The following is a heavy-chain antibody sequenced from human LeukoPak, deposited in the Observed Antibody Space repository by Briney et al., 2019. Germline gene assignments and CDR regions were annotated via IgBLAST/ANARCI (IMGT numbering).Heavy chain of an antibody. CDR3: AMASSYGSGSYRN. CDR2: INPHNDNT. J-gene: IGHJ4*02. Sequence: ASVKVSCKASGYAFNSYGISWVRQAPGQGLEWMGWINPHNDNTNYAQKLQGRVTMTTDTSTSTAYMELRSLRSDDTAVYYCAMASSYGSGSYRNWGQGALVTVSS. CDR1: GYAFNSYG. D-gene: IGHD3-10*01. V-gene: IGHV1-18*01.